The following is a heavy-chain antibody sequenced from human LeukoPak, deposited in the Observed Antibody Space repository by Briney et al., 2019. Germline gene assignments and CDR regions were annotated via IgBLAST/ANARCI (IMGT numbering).Heavy chain of an antibody. D-gene: IGHD5-24*01. Sequence: SVKVSCKASGGTFSSYAISWVRQAPGQGLEWMGGIIPIFGTANYAQKFQGRVTITADESTSTAYMELSSLRSEDTAVYYCARDDGNTWLLDYWGQGTLVTVSS. CDR1: GGTFSSYA. CDR3: ARDDGNTWLLDY. J-gene: IGHJ4*02. CDR2: IIPIFGTA. V-gene: IGHV1-69*13.